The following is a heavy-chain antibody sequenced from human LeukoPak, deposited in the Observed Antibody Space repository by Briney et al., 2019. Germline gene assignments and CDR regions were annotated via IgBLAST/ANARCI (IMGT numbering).Heavy chain of an antibody. CDR2: IYYSGST. CDR3: ARETSYGGNPEGY. V-gene: IGHV4-30-4*07. D-gene: IGHD4-23*01. J-gene: IGHJ4*02. Sequence: PSQTLSLTCAVSGGSISSGGYSWSWLRQPPGKGLEWVGYIYYSGSTYYNPSLKSRVSMSLDTSMNQFSLKLDSVTAADSAIYYCARETSYGGNPEGYWGQGTLVTVSS. CDR1: GGSISSGGYS.